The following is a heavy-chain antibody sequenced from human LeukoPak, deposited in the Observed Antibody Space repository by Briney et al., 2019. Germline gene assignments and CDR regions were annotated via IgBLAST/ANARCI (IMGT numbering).Heavy chain of an antibody. Sequence: SLRLSCAASGFTFDDYAMHWVRQAPGKGLEWVSGISWNSGSIGYADSVKGRFTVSRDNAKNSLYLQMNSLRAEDTALYYCAKDQEPLFGGVPPDYWGQGTLVTVSS. D-gene: IGHD3-16*01. CDR3: AKDQEPLFGGVPPDY. CDR2: ISWNSGSI. V-gene: IGHV3-9*01. CDR1: GFTFDDYA. J-gene: IGHJ4*02.